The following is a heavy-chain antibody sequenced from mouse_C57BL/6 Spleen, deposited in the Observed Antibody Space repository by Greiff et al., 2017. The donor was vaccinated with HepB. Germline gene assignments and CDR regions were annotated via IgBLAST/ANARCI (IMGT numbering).Heavy chain of an antibody. CDR1: GFTFSSYG. Sequence: EVHLVESGGDLVKPGGSLKLSCAASGFTFSSYGMSWVRQTPVKRLEWVATISSGGSYTYYPDSVKGRFTISRDNAKNTLYLQMSSLKSEDTAMYYCARHDYFDYWGQGTTLTVSS. CDR2: ISSGGSYT. CDR3: ARHDYFDY. J-gene: IGHJ2*01. V-gene: IGHV5-6*01.